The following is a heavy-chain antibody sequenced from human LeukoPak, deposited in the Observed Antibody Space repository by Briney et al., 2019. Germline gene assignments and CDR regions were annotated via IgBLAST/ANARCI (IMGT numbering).Heavy chain of an antibody. J-gene: IGHJ4*02. D-gene: IGHD3-10*01. CDR2: IYSGSST. CDR1: GFTVSSNY. V-gene: IGHV3-53*05. Sequence: GGSLRLSCAASGFTVSSNYMSWVRRAPGRGLEWVSVIYSGSSTYYADSVKGRFTISRDNTKNTLFLQLDSLRTEDTAVYYCAKGLRWFGNFYFNYFDHWGQGTLVTVSS. CDR3: AKGLRWFGNFYFNYFDH.